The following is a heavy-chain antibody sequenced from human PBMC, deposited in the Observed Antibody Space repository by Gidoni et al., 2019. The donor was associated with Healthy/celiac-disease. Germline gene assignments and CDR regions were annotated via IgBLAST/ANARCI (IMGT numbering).Heavy chain of an antibody. CDR2: INHSGST. CDR3: ARHVLRFLEWLPNYYYYYGMDV. Sequence: QVQLQQWGAGLLKPSETLSLTCAVYGGSFSGSSWRWIRQPPGKGLEWIGEINHSGSTNYNPSLKSRVTISVDTSTNQFSLKLSSVTAADTAVYYCARHVLRFLEWLPNYYYYYGMDVWGQGTTVTVSS. J-gene: IGHJ6*02. V-gene: IGHV4-34*01. CDR1: GGSFSGSS. D-gene: IGHD3-3*01.